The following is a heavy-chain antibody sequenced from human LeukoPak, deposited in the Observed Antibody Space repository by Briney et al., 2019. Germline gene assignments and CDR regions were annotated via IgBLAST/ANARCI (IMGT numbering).Heavy chain of an antibody. Sequence: SETLSLTCAVYGGSFSGYYWSWIRQPPGKVLEWIGEINHSGSTNYNPSLKSRVTISVDTSKNQFSLKLRSVTAADTAVYHCARAETYSSGWYDPFFDYWGQGTLVTVST. CDR1: GGSFSGYY. V-gene: IGHV4-34*01. CDR2: INHSGST. J-gene: IGHJ4*02. CDR3: ARAETYSSGWYDPFFDY. D-gene: IGHD6-19*01.